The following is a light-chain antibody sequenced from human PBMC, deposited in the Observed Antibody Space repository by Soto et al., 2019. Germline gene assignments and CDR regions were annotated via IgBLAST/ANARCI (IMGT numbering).Light chain of an antibody. V-gene: IGLV2-14*03. J-gene: IGLJ1*01. CDR2: EVS. CDR3: CSYAGGGIYV. CDR1: SDDVGGFDY. Sequence: QSLLTQPASVSGSRGQSITISCTGTSDDVGGFDYVSWYQQHPGKAPQLLIYEVSYRPSGVSNRFSGSKSGITASLTISGLQAEDEADFYCCSYAGGGIYVFGTGTKVTV.